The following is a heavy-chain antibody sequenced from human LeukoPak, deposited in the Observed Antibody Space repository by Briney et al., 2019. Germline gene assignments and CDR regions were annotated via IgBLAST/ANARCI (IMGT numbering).Heavy chain of an antibody. J-gene: IGHJ4*02. CDR3: ARSRLTSFDY. CDR2: ISSALYST. V-gene: IGHV3-48*01. CDR1: GFTFSRYN. Sequence: GGSLRLSCAASGFTFSRYNMVWVRQAPGKGLEWISYISSALYSTFYTDSVKGRFTISRDNAKNSLFLQMNGLRAKDTAVYYCARSRLTSFDYWGQGTLVAVSS.